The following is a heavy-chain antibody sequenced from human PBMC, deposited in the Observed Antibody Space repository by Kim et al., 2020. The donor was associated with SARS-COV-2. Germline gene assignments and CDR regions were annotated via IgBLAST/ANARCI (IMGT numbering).Heavy chain of an antibody. D-gene: IGHD3-16*02. Sequence: GGSLRLSCAASGFTFSSYSMNWVRQAPGKGLEWVSSISSSSSYIYYADSVQGRFTISSDNAKNSLYLQMNSLRAEDTAVYYCARDYYDYVWGSYPHGWFDPWGQGTLVTVSS. CDR3: ARDYYDYVWGSYPHGWFDP. V-gene: IGHV3-21*01. CDR1: GFTFSSYS. J-gene: IGHJ5*02. CDR2: ISSSSSYI.